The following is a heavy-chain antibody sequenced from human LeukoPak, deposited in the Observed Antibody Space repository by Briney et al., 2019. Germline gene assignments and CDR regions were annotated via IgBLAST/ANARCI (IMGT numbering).Heavy chain of an antibody. CDR3: ARGSTGIRWYPWYYYYGMDV. CDR1: GYSFTSYW. V-gene: IGHV5-51*01. CDR2: IYPGDSDT. D-gene: IGHD4-23*01. J-gene: IGHJ6*02. Sequence: PGESLKISCKGSGYSFTSYWIGWVPQMPGKGLEWMGIIYPGDSDTRYSPSFQGQVTISADKSISTAYLQWSSLKASDTAMYYCARGSTGIRWYPWYYYYGMDVWGQGTTVTVSS.